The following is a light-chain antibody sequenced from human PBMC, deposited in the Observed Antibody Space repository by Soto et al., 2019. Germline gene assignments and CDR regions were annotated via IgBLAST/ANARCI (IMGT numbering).Light chain of an antibody. CDR1: SSDVGGYNY. V-gene: IGLV2-14*01. Sequence: QSALTQPACVSGSPGQSITISCTGTSSDVGGYNYVSWYQQDPGKAPKLMIYDVNNRPSGVSNRFSGSKSGNTASLTISGLQPEDEAYYYCSSYTSSSPLAVFGGGTKLTVL. CDR3: SSYTSSSPLAV. J-gene: IGLJ2*01. CDR2: DVN.